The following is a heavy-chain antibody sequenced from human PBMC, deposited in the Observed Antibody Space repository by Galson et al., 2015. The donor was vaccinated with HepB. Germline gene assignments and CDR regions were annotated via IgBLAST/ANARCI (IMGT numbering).Heavy chain of an antibody. CDR2: INPNRGGT. V-gene: IGHV1-2*02. J-gene: IGHJ4*02. D-gene: IGHD3-9*01. Sequence: SVKVPCKASGYPFSDYYMHWVRQAPGQGLEWMGWINPNRGGTRYAQNFQGRVTMSRDTSITTDYMELSRLSSHDTAVYYCATSPGVSDILTGYFDYWGQGALVTVSA. CDR3: ATSPGVSDILTGYFDY. CDR1: GYPFSDYY.